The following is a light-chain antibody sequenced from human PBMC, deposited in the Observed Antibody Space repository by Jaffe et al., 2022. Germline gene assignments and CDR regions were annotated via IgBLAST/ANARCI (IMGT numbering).Light chain of an antibody. CDR3: QSYDGNDLAV. CDR2: EDT. Sequence: NFMLTQPHSVSESPGKTVTISCTGSSGSIASNYVQWYQQRPGSAPTTVIYEDTQRPSGVPDRFSGSIDNSSNSASLTISGLETEDEADYYCQSYDGNDLAVFGGGTQLTVL. J-gene: IGLJ7*01. V-gene: IGLV6-57*02. CDR1: SGSIASNY.